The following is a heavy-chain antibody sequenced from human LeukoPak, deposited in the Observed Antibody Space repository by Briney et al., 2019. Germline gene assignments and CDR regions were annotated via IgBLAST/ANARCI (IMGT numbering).Heavy chain of an antibody. V-gene: IGHV3-48*01. CDR3: ARGGERFDP. CDR2: ISSGSSTI. D-gene: IGHD3-10*01. CDR1: GFTFSSYS. J-gene: IGHJ5*02. Sequence: GGSLRLSCAASGFTFSSYSMNWVRQAPGKGLEWVSYISSGSSTIYYADSVKGRFTISRDNAKNSLYLQMNSLRAEDTAVYYCARGGERFDPWGQGTLVTVSS.